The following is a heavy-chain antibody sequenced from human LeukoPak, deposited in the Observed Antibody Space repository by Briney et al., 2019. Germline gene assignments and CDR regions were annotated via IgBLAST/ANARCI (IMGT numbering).Heavy chain of an antibody. D-gene: IGHD2-2*01. Sequence: GGSLRLSCAASGFTLSNYAMSWVRQAPGKGLEWVSGISGSGGYTYYADSVKGRFTISRDNSNNTPYLQMNSLRAEDTAVYYCAKDLYCSSTSCYMDVWGKGTTVTVSS. CDR1: GFTLSNYA. V-gene: IGHV3-23*01. CDR3: AKDLYCSSTSCYMDV. J-gene: IGHJ6*03. CDR2: ISGSGGYT.